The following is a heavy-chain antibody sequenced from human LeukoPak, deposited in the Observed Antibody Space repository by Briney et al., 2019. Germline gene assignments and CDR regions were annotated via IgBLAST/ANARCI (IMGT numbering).Heavy chain of an antibody. CDR3: ARGPPDYDFWSGYFDY. D-gene: IGHD3-3*01. CDR2: ISSSSSTI. Sequence: GGSLRLSCAASGFTFSSYAMNWVRQAPGKGLEWVSYISSSSSTIYYADSVKGRFTISRDNAKNSLYLQMNSLRAEDTAVYYCARGPPDYDFWSGYFDYWGQGTLVTVSS. J-gene: IGHJ4*02. CDR1: GFTFSSYA. V-gene: IGHV3-48*01.